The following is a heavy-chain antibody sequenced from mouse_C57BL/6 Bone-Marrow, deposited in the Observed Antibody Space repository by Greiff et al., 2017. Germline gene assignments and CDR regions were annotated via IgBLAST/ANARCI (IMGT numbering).Heavy chain of an antibody. CDR2: INSDGGST. D-gene: IGHD1-1*01. CDR3: ARHNYYGSSSPWFAY. J-gene: IGHJ3*01. Sequence: EVKLVESGGGLVQPGESLKLSCESNEYEFPSHDMSWVRKTPEKRLELVAAINSDGGSTYYPDTMERRFIISRDNTKKTLYLQMSRLRSEDTALYYCARHNYYGSSSPWFAYWGQGTLVTVSA. CDR1: EYEFPSHD. V-gene: IGHV5-2*01.